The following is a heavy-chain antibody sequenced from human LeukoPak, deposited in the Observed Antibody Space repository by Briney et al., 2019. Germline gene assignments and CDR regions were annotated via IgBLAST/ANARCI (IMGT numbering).Heavy chain of an antibody. Sequence: GGSLRLSCAASGFTFSSYAMSWVRQAPGKGLEWVSAISGSGGSTYYADSVKGRFTISRDNSKNTLYLQMNSLRAEDTAVYYCARERDYDILTGYYPWDYWGQGTLVTVSS. CDR3: ARERDYDILTGYYPWDY. V-gene: IGHV3-23*01. CDR2: ISGSGGST. CDR1: GFTFSSYA. D-gene: IGHD3-9*01. J-gene: IGHJ4*02.